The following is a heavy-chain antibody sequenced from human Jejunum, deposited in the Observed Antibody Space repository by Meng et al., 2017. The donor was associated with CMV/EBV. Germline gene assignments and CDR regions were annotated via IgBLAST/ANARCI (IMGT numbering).Heavy chain of an antibody. V-gene: IGHV5-51*01. D-gene: IGHD2-15*01. CDR1: GFTFAIFW. Sequence: SGFTFAIFWIGWVRQMPGKGLEWMGIFYPADSDTRYSPSFQGQVTMSGDKSISTAYLHWNSLKASDSAIYYCVREARSGSYYFDHWGQGTLVTVSS. J-gene: IGHJ4*02. CDR2: FYPADSDT. CDR3: VREARSGSYYFDH.